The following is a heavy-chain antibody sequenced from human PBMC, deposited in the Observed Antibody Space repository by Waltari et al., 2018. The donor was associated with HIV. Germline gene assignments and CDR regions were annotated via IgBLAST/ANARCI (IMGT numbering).Heavy chain of an antibody. CDR1: GGSFSGYY. CDR2: INHSGST. D-gene: IGHD3-3*01. V-gene: IGHV4-34*01. CDR3: ARGQDYDFWSGYYYDY. Sequence: QVQLQQWGAGLLKPSETLSLTCAVYGGSFSGYYWSWIRQPPGKGLVWIGEINHSGSTNYNPSLKSRVTISVDTSKNQFSLKLSSVTAADTAVYYWARGQDYDFWSGYYYDYWGQGTLVTVSS. J-gene: IGHJ4*02.